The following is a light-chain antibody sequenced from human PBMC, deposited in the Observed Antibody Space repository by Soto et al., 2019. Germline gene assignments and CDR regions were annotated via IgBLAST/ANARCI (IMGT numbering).Light chain of an antibody. CDR3: QQYGSSPT. CDR1: QSVSSSY. CDR2: GAS. V-gene: IGKV3-20*01. Sequence: ESVLTQSPGTLSLSPGERATLSCRAGQSVSSSYLAWYQQKPGQAPRLLIYGASSRAAGIPDRFSGSGSGTDFTLTISRLEPEDFAVYYCQQYGSSPTFGQGTKVDIK. J-gene: IGKJ1*01.